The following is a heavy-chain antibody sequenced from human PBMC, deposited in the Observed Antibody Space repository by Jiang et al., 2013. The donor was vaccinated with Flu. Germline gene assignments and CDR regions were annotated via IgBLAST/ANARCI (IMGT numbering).Heavy chain of an antibody. D-gene: IGHD3-3*01. CDR2: IYYSGIT. CDR3: ASLHKITIFGVARPDYFDY. Sequence: SLTCTVSSGSISSSSYYWGWIRQPPGKGLEWIGNIYYSGITYYNPSLKSRVTISVDTSKNQFSLKLSSVTAADTAMYYCASLHKITIFGVARPDYFDYWGQGTLVTVSS. J-gene: IGHJ4*02. V-gene: IGHV4-39*01. CDR1: SGSISSSSYY.